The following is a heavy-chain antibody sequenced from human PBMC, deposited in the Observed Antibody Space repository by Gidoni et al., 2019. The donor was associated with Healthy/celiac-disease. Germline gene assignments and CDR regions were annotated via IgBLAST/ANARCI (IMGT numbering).Heavy chain of an antibody. Sequence: QVQLQESGPGLVKPSETLSLTCTVSGGSISSYYWSWLRQPPGKGLEWIGYIYYSGSTNYNPSLKSRVTISVDTSKNQFSLKLSSVTAADTAVYYCAREGARGGSNAFDIWGQGTMVTVSS. J-gene: IGHJ3*02. V-gene: IGHV4-59*01. CDR2: IYYSGST. D-gene: IGHD3-16*01. CDR1: GGSISSYY. CDR3: AREGARGGSNAFDI.